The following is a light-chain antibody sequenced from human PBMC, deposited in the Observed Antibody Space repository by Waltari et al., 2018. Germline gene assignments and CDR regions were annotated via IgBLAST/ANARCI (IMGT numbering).Light chain of an antibody. CDR2: DTS. J-gene: IGLJ2*01. Sequence: QAVVTQEPSLTVSPGGTVTLTCGSSTGAVTSGHYPYWFQQKSGQAPRTLISDTSNKHSWTPARCSGSLLGGKAALTRSGAQPEDEADYYCLLSYSGARVFGGGTKLTVL. CDR3: LLSYSGARV. CDR1: TGAVTSGHY. V-gene: IGLV7-46*01.